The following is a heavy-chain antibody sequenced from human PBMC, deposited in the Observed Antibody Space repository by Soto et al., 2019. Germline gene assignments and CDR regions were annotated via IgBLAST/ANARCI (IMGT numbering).Heavy chain of an antibody. Sequence: TLSLTCTVSGGSISSGGYYWSWIRPHPGKGLEWIGYIYYSGSTYYNPSLKSRVTISVDTSKNQFSLKLSSVTAADTAVYYCAGRKGEYISSWYQATENDYWGQGTLATVSS. CDR2: IYYSGST. CDR3: AGRKGEYISSWYQATENDY. CDR1: GGSISSGGYY. V-gene: IGHV4-31*03. D-gene: IGHD6-13*01. J-gene: IGHJ4*02.